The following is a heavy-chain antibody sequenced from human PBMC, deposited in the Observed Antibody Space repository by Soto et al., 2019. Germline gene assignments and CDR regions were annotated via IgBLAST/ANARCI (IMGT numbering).Heavy chain of an antibody. V-gene: IGHV6-1*01. J-gene: IGHJ5*02. CDR1: GDSVSSNSAT. CDR2: TYYRSKWYS. D-gene: IGHD6-13*01. CDR3: ARRERAAGTDGWFDL. Sequence: SQTLSLTCAISGDSVSSNSATWNWIRQSPSRGLEWLGRTYYRSKWYSDYAVSVKSRITINPDTSKNQFSLQLNSVTPEDTAVYYCARRERAAGTDGWFDLWGQGTLVTVSS.